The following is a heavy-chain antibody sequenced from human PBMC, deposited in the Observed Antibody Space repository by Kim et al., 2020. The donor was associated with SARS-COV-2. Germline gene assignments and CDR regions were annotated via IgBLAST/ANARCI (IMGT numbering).Heavy chain of an antibody. CDR3: ASLYIVVVPAAHDAFDI. J-gene: IGHJ3*02. Sequence: GGSLRLSCAASGFTFSSYAMSWVRQAPGKGLEWVSVIYSGGSSTYYADSVKGRFTISRDNSKNTLYLQMNSLRAEDTAVDYCASLYIVVVPAAHDAFDIWCQGTMVTVSS. CDR1: GFTFSSYA. CDR2: IYSGGSST. D-gene: IGHD2-2*01. V-gene: IGHV3-23*03.